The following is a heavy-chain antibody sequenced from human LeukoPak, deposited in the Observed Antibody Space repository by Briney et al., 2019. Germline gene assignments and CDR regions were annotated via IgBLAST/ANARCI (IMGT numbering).Heavy chain of an antibody. CDR2: ISGSGGST. CDR3: AREYYDFWSGYYAY. CDR1: GFTFSSYA. Sequence: PGGSLRLSCAASGFTFSSYAMSWVRQAPGKGLEWVSAISGSGGSTYYADSVKGRFTISRDNSKNTLYPQMNSLRAEDTAVYYCAREYYDFWSGYYAYWGQGTLVTVSS. V-gene: IGHV3-23*01. J-gene: IGHJ4*02. D-gene: IGHD3-3*01.